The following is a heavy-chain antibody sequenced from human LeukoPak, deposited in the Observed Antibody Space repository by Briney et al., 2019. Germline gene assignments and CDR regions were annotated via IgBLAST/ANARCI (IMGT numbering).Heavy chain of an antibody. V-gene: IGHV3-30*02. CDR3: AKSHLPNSYSGTYYCDY. Sequence: GGSLRLSCAASGFTFSSYGMHWVRQAPAKGLELVAFIRYDESKTFYGDSVKGRFTVSRDNSKNTLYLQMNSLRAEDTAVYYCAKSHLPNSYSGTYYCDYWGQGTQVTLSS. J-gene: IGHJ4*02. CDR1: GFTFSSYG. CDR2: IRYDESKT. D-gene: IGHD1-26*01.